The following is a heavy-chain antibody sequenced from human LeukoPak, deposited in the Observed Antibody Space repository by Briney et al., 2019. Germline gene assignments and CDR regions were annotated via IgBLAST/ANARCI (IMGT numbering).Heavy chain of an antibody. Sequence: PGGSLRLSCAASGVTFSSYDMNWVRQAPGKGLEWVSYISRSANIIYYADSVEGRFTISRDNAKNSLYLQMNSLRAEDTAVYYCAKDPHNIGYSYGWVGLYYFDYWGQGTLVTVSS. CDR3: AKDPHNIGYSYGWVGLYYFDY. V-gene: IGHV3-48*03. J-gene: IGHJ4*02. D-gene: IGHD5-18*01. CDR1: GVTFSSYD. CDR2: ISRSANII.